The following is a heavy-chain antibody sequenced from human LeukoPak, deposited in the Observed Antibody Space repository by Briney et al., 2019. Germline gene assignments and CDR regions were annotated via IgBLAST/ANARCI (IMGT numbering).Heavy chain of an antibody. CDR2: INHSGST. D-gene: IGHD6-19*01. CDR3: ARGPEQWLVMSYWYFDL. Sequence: SETLSLTCAVYGGSFSGYYWSWIRRPPGKGLEWIGEINHSGSTNYNPSLKSRVTISVDTSKNQFSLKLSSVTAADTAVYYCARGPEQWLVMSYWYFDLWGRGTLVTVSS. J-gene: IGHJ2*01. V-gene: IGHV4-34*01. CDR1: GGSFSGYY.